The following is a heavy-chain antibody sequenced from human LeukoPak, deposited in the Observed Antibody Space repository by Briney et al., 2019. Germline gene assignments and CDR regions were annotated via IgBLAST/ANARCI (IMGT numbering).Heavy chain of an antibody. CDR3: ARGIATMVRGVPYYYYGMDV. D-gene: IGHD3-10*01. Sequence: SETLSLTCAVYGGSFSGYYWSWIRQPPGKGLEWIGEINHSGSTNYNPSLKSRVTISVDTSKNQFSLELSSVTAADTAVYYCARGIATMVRGVPYYYYGMDVWGQGTTVTVSS. CDR2: INHSGST. V-gene: IGHV4-34*01. J-gene: IGHJ6*02. CDR1: GGSFSGYY.